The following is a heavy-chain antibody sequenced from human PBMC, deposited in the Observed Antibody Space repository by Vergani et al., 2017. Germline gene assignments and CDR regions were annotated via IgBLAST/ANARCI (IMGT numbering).Heavy chain of an antibody. Sequence: QVQLVQSGAEVKKPGSSVKVSCKASGVTFSSYAINWVRQAPGQGLEWMGGIIPIFGTTNYAQKFQGRVTITEDKSTSTAYMELSSLRSEDTAVYYCTRSYYDDARCNAYDIWGQGTMVTVSS. CDR3: TRSYYDDARCNAYDI. CDR1: GVTFSSYA. V-gene: IGHV1-69*06. CDR2: IIPIFGTT. D-gene: IGHD3-22*01. J-gene: IGHJ3*02.